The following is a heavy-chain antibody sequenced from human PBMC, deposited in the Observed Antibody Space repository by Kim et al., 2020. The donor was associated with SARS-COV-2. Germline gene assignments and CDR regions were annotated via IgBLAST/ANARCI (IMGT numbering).Heavy chain of an antibody. Sequence: SYIYYADPVKGRFTISRDNAKNSLYLQMNSLRAEDTAVYYCARGGSWFDPWGQGTLVTVSS. CDR3: ARGGSWFDP. V-gene: IGHV3-21*01. J-gene: IGHJ5*02. D-gene: IGHD3-16*01. CDR2: SYI.